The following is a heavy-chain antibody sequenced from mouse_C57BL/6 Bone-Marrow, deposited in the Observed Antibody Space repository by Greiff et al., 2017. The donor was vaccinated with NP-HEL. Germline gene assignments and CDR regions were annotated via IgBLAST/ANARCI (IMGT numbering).Heavy chain of an antibody. CDR1: GYTFTSYG. J-gene: IGHJ3*01. V-gene: IGHV1-81*01. Sequence: VQLQQSGAELARPGASVKLSCKASGYTFTSYGISWVKQRTGQGLEWIGEIYPRSGNTYYNEKFKGKATLTADKSSSTAYMELRSLTSEDSAVYFCARRDYSKFAYWGQGTLVTVSA. CDR3: ARRDYSKFAY. CDR2: IYPRSGNT. D-gene: IGHD2-5*01.